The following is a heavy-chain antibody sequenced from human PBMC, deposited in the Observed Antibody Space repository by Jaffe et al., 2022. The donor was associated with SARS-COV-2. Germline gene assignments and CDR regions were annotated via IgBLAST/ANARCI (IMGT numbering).Heavy chain of an antibody. CDR3: ARGGKHYFDY. Sequence: EVQLVESGGGLVQPGGSLRLSCAASGFTFTDYFMSWVRQAPGKGLEWVASMDVDGSQKYYVDSVKGRFTISRDNAKNSLYLHMDSLRAEDTAVYFCARGGKHYFDYWGQGALVTVSS. J-gene: IGHJ4*02. CDR1: GFTFTDYF. V-gene: IGHV3-7*03. CDR2: MDVDGSQK.